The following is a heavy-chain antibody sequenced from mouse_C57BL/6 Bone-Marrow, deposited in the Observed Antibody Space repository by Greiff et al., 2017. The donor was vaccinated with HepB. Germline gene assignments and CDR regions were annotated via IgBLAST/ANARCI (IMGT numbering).Heavy chain of an antibody. CDR2: INYDGSST. Sequence: EVMLVESEGGLVQPGSSMKLSCTASGFTFSDYYMAWVRQVPEKGLEWVANINYDGSSTYYLDSLKSRFIISRDNAKNILYLQMSSLKSEDTATYYCARRFMDYWGQGTSVTVSS. J-gene: IGHJ4*01. CDR1: GFTFSDYY. CDR3: ARRFMDY. V-gene: IGHV5-16*02.